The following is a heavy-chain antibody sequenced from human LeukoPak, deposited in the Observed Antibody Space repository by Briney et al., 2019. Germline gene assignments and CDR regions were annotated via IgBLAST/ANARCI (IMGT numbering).Heavy chain of an antibody. D-gene: IGHD1-26*01. J-gene: IGHJ5*02. Sequence: SETLSLTWTVSGGSISSSSYYWGWIRQPPGKGLEWIGSIYYSGSTYYNPSLKSRVTISVDTSKNQFSLKLSSVTAADTAVYYCARAEQHLNWFDPWGQGTLVTVSS. CDR2: IYYSGST. CDR1: GGSISSSSYY. V-gene: IGHV4-39*07. CDR3: ARAEQHLNWFDP.